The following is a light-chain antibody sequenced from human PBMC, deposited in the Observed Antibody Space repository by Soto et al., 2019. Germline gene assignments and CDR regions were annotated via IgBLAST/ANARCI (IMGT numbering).Light chain of an antibody. J-gene: IGLJ2*01. V-gene: IGLV1-47*02. CDR2: SNN. CDR3: AAWDDSLSGPV. CDR1: SSNIGSNY. Sequence: QPVLTQPPSASGTPGQRVTISCSGSSSNIGSNYGYWYQQLPGTAPKLLIYSNNQRPSGVPDRFSGSKSGTSASLAISGLRSEDEADYYCAAWDDSLSGPVFGGGTKLTVL.